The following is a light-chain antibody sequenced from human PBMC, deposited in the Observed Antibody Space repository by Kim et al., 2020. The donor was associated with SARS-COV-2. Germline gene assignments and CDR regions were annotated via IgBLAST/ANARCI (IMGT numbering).Light chain of an antibody. CDR3: SSYAGTNNVR. CDR2: ELN. CDR1: SSDVGGYNY. V-gene: IGLV2-8*01. Sequence: QSALTQPPSASGPPGQSVAISCTGTSSDVGGYNYVTWYQLYPGKAAKFIIYELNKRPSGVPDRFSVSKSGNTASLTVSRLQAEAEADYYCSSYAGTNNVRFGGGTQLTVL. J-gene: IGLJ2*01.